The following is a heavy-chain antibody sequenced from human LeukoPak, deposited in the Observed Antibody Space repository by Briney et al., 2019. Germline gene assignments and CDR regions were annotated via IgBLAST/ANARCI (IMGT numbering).Heavy chain of an antibody. D-gene: IGHD4-17*01. J-gene: IGHJ4*02. CDR2: IIPNFGTA. CDR3: GRVGDYGDYFDY. V-gene: IGHV1-69*13. CDR1: GGTFSSYA. Sequence: SVKVSCKASGGTFSSYAISWVRQAPGQGLEWMGGIIPNFGTANYAQKFQGRVTITADESTSTAYMGRTSLRSEDRAVYYCGRVGDYGDYFDYWGQGTLVTVSS.